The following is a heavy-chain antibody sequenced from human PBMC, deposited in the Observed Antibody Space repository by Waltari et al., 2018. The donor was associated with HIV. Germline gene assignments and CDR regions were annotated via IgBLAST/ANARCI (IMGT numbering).Heavy chain of an antibody. CDR3: ARRGMAAAGTGAGAFDY. D-gene: IGHD6-13*01. Sequence: EVQLVQSGAEVKKPGESLKISCKGSGYSFTNYWIGWVRQMPGKGLEWMGIIYPCDSETRYSPSFQGQVTISAVKSISTAYLQLSSLKASDTAMYYCARRGMAAAGTGAGAFDYWGQGTLVTVSS. J-gene: IGHJ4*02. CDR2: IYPCDSET. CDR1: GYSFTNYW. V-gene: IGHV5-51*01.